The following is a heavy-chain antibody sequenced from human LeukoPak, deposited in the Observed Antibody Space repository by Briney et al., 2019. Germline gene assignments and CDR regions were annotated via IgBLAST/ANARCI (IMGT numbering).Heavy chain of an antibody. Sequence: HSETLSLTCTVSGGSISPYFWSWMRQPAGKELEWIGYISYTGSTNYHPARKSRVTISVDTPKKQFALQLTSVTAADTAVYYCARDDYRGVTNCDPGGQGTLVTVSS. D-gene: IGHD3-10*01. CDR3: ARDDYRGVTNCDP. CDR1: GGSISPYF. V-gene: IGHV4-59*01. CDR2: ISYTGST. J-gene: IGHJ5*02.